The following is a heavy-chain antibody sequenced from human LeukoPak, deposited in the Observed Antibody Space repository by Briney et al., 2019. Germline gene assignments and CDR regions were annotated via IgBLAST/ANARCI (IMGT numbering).Heavy chain of an antibody. D-gene: IGHD3-22*01. CDR1: GASIRSYY. CDR3: ARDTRSYDSSGYYFFDF. J-gene: IGHJ4*02. Sequence: PSETLSLTCTVSGASIRSYYWNWLRQPPGKGLEWIGYINYSGSTNSNPSLKSRATISMDTSKYHFSLKLSSVTAADTAVYFCARDTRSYDSSGYYFFDFWGQGTLDTVSS. CDR2: INYSGST. V-gene: IGHV4-59*01.